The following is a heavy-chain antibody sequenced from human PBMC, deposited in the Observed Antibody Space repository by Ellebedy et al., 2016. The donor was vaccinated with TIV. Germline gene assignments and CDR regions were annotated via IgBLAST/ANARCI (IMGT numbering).Heavy chain of an antibody. D-gene: IGHD3-22*01. CDR3: ARDHYYYDSSGRTERGGYYYGMDV. J-gene: IGHJ6*02. Sequence: SVKVSXXASGGTFSSYAISWVRQAPGQGLEWMGGIIPIFGTANYAQKFQGRVTITADESTSTAYMELSSLRSEDTAVYYCARDHYYYDSSGRTERGGYYYGMDVWGQGTTVTVSS. CDR2: IIPIFGTA. V-gene: IGHV1-69*13. CDR1: GGTFSSYA.